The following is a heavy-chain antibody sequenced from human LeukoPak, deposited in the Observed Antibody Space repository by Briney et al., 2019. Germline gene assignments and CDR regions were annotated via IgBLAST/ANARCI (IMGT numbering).Heavy chain of an antibody. J-gene: IGHJ4*02. CDR2: IYYSGST. V-gene: IGHV4-39*07. D-gene: IGHD3-9*01. Sequence: SETLSLTCTVSGGSINSSIYYWGWIRQPPGKGLQWIGSIYYSGSTYYNPSLKSRVTISLDTSKNQFSLKLSSVTAADTAVYYCARASVLTGYYTAVTFDYWGQGTLVTVSS. CDR1: GGSINSSIYY. CDR3: ARASVLTGYYTAVTFDY.